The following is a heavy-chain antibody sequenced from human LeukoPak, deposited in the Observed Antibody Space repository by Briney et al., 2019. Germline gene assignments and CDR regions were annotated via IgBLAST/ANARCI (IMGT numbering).Heavy chain of an antibody. CDR1: GFTFTNYV. CDR3: TSRKEYSTSSVYY. D-gene: IGHD6-6*01. Sequence: SGGSLGLSCAASGFTFTNYVMTWVRQAPGKGLEWISTISVSGATTYYADSVQGRFTISRDNSKNTLSLRMNNLRAEDSAIYYCTSRKEYSTSSVYYWGQGTLVTVSS. V-gene: IGHV3-23*01. J-gene: IGHJ4*02. CDR2: ISVSGATT.